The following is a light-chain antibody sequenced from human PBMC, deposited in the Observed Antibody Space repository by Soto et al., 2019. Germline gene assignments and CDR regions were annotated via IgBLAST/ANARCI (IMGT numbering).Light chain of an antibody. J-gene: IGLJ1*01. V-gene: IGLV2-8*01. CDR3: TSYAGSNTYV. CDR1: KNDIGVYDF. CDR2: EVV. Sequence: QSVLTQPPSASGSPRQSVTISCTGNKNDIGVYDFVSWYQHHPGKAPRLIIYEVVQRPSGVPDRFSGSKSGNTASLTASGLQAADEADYFCTSYAGSNTYVFGSGTKATVL.